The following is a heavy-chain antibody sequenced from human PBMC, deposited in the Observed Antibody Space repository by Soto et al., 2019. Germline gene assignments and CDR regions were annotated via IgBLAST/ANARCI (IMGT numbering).Heavy chain of an antibody. D-gene: IGHD2-15*01. J-gene: IGHJ4*02. CDR2: IWYDGSNK. CDR1: GFTFSSYG. V-gene: IGHV3-33*01. Sequence: GGSLRLSCAASGFTFSSYGMHWVRQAPGKGLEWVAVIWYDGSNKYYADSVKGRFTISRDNSKNTLYLQMNSLRAEDTAVYYCARDTIYCSGGSCYFAYWGQGTLVTVSS. CDR3: ARDTIYCSGGSCYFAY.